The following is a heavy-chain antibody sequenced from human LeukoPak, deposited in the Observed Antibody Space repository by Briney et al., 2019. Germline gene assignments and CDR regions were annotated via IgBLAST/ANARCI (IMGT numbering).Heavy chain of an antibody. CDR3: ARDYDIHEYYFDY. CDR1: GFTSRSYA. V-gene: IGHV3-30*01. CDR2: ISYDGSNK. D-gene: IGHD3-16*01. J-gene: IGHJ4*02. Sequence: GGSLRLSCAASGFTSRSYAMHWVRQAPGKGLEWVAVISYDGSNKYYADSVKGRFTISRDNSKNTLYLQMNSLRAEDTAVYYCARDYDIHEYYFDYWGQGTLVTVSS.